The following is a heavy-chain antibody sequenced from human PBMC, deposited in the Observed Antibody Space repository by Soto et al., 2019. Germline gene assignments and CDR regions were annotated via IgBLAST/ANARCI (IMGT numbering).Heavy chain of an antibody. D-gene: IGHD3-9*01. Sequence: ASVKVSFKASGYTFTSYYMHWVRQAPGQGLEWMGIINPSGGSTSYAQKFQGRVTMTRDTSTSTVYMELSSLRSDDTAVYYCARESYDILTRYYYGMDVWGQGTTVTVSS. CDR1: GYTFTSYY. CDR2: INPSGGST. V-gene: IGHV1-46*01. J-gene: IGHJ6*02. CDR3: ARESYDILTRYYYGMDV.